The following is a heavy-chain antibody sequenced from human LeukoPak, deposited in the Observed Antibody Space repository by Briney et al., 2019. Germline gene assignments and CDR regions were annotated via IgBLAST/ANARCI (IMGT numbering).Heavy chain of an antibody. CDR3: AKDRVAARPAYFDY. D-gene: IGHD6-6*01. Sequence: PGGSLRLSCAASGFTFSSYTMSWVRQAPGKGLEWVSSIRDSGGSTYYADSVKGRFTISRDNSKNTLYLQMNSLRAEDTAVYYCAKDRVAARPAYFDYWGQGTLVTVSS. J-gene: IGHJ4*02. V-gene: IGHV3-23*01. CDR2: IRDSGGST. CDR1: GFTFSSYT.